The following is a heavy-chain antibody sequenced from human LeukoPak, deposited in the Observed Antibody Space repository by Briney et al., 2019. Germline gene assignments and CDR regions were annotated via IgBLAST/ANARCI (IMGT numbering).Heavy chain of an antibody. D-gene: IGHD3-10*01. CDR1: GFTFNTYW. V-gene: IGHV3-74*01. J-gene: IGHJ4*02. CDR2: IYSDGSIA. CDR3: ATAYGSGMADY. Sequence: GGSLRLSCAASGFTFNTYWMHWFRQAPGKGLMWVSRIYSDGSIANYADSVKGRFTISRDNAKNTLYLQMNSLRAEDTAVYYCATAYGSGMADYWGQGTLVTVSS.